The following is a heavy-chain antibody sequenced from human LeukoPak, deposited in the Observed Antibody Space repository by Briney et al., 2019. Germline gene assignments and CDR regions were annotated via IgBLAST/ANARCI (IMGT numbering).Heavy chain of an antibody. CDR1: GFTFSSYA. CDR2: ISGSGGST. Sequence: GGSLRLSCAASGFTFSSYAMSWVRQAPGKGLEWGSAISGSGGSTYYADSVKGRFTISRDNSKNTLYLQMNSLRAEDTAVYYCAKGSVPITMIVVVTPFDYWGQGTLVTVSS. D-gene: IGHD3-22*01. J-gene: IGHJ4*02. CDR3: AKGSVPITMIVVVTPFDY. V-gene: IGHV3-23*01.